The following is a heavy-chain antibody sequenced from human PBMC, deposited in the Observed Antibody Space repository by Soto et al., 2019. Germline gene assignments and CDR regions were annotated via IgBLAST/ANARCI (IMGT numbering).Heavy chain of an antibody. Sequence: GGSLRLYCAASGFPCSSYAMPRVRQAPGKGLEWVAVISYDGSNKYYADSVKGRFTISRDNSKNTLYLQMNSLRAEDTAVYYCARGSGITIFGVVIPNGMDVWGQGTT. CDR2: ISYDGSNK. CDR3: ARGSGITIFGVVIPNGMDV. V-gene: IGHV3-30-3*01. CDR1: GFPCSSYA. D-gene: IGHD3-3*01. J-gene: IGHJ6*02.